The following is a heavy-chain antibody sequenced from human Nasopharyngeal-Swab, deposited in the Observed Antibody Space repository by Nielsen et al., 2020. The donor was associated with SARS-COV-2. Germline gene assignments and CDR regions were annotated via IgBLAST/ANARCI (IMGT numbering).Heavy chain of an antibody. J-gene: IGHJ4*02. CDR2: ISGSGGST. D-gene: IGHD6-19*01. V-gene: IGHV3-23*01. CDR1: GFTFSSYN. Sequence: GGSLRLSCVASGFTFSSYNMSWVRQAPGKGLEWVSAISGSGGSTYYADSVKGRFTISRDNSKNTLYLQMNSLRAEDTAVYYCAKDRSSSGLDYWGQGTLVTVSS. CDR3: AKDRSSSGLDY.